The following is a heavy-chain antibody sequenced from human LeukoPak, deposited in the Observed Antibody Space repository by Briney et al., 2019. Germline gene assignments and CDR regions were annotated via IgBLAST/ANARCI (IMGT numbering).Heavy chain of an antibody. CDR2: INHSGST. CDR1: GGSFSGYY. Sequence: SETLSLTCAVYGGSFSGYYWSWIRQPPGKGLEWIGEINHSGSTNYNPSLKSRVTISVDTSKNQFSLKLSSVTAADTAVYYCAREPGVMVRGYYFDYWGQGTLVTVSS. J-gene: IGHJ4*02. D-gene: IGHD3-10*01. V-gene: IGHV4-34*01. CDR3: AREPGVMVRGYYFDY.